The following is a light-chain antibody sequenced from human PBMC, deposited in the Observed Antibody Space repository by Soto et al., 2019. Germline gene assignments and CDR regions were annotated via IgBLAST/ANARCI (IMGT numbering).Light chain of an antibody. CDR1: SSDVGSYNL. V-gene: IGLV2-23*01. CDR3: CSYAGSSTFYV. Sequence: QYVLARPASVSGSPGQSITISCTGTSSDVGSYNLVSWYQQHPGKAPKLMIYEGSKRPSGVSNRFSGSKSGNTASLTISGLQAEDEADYYCCSYAGSSTFYVFGTGTRSPS. CDR2: EGS. J-gene: IGLJ1*01.